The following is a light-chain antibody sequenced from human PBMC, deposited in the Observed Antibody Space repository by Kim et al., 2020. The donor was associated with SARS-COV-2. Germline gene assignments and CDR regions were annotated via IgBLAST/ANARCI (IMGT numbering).Light chain of an antibody. CDR2: DAS. CDR1: QSVSSY. V-gene: IGKV3-11*01. J-gene: IGKJ1*01. Sequence: EIVLTQSPATLSLSPGERATLSCRASQSVSSYLAWYQQKPGQAPRLLIYDASNRATGIPARFSGSGSGTDFTLTISSLEPEDFAVYYCQQRSNSPWTFGQGTKLDIK. CDR3: QQRSNSPWT.